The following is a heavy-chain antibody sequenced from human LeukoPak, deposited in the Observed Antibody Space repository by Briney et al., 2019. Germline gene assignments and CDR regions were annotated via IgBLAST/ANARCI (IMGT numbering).Heavy chain of an antibody. CDR1: GYTFTSYY. V-gene: IGHV1-46*01. D-gene: IGHD3-10*01. CDR3: ARDGEVTMVRGVYNWFDP. J-gene: IGHJ5*02. Sequence: GASVKVSCKASGYTFTSYYMHWVRQAPGQGLEWMGIINPSGGSTSYAQKFQGRVTITRDTSASTAYMELSSLRSEDTAVYYCARDGEVTMVRGVYNWFDPWGQGTLVTVSS. CDR2: INPSGGST.